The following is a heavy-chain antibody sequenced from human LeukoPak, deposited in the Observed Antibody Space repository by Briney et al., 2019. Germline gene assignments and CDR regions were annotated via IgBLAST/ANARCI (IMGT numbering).Heavy chain of an antibody. CDR3: VCDPDYYGSGSYYNGVSDFDY. Sequence: SETLSLTCTVSGGSISSSSYYWGWIRQPPGKGLEWIGSIYYSGSTYYNPSLKSRVTISVDTSKNRFSLKLSSVTAADTAVYYCVCDPDYYGSGSYYNGVSDFDYWGQGTLVTVSS. V-gene: IGHV4-39*01. CDR2: IYYSGST. D-gene: IGHD3-10*01. J-gene: IGHJ4*02. CDR1: GGSISSSSYY.